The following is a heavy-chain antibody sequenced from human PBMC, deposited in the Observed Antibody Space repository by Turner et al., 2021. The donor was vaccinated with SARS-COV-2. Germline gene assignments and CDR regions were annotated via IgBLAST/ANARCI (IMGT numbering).Heavy chain of an antibody. CDR2: FSHDGLT. V-gene: IGHV4-4*02. Sequence: QLQFQESGPGLVKPSGTLSLTCGVSDASISRDWWRWVRQPPGEWLEWIGEFSHDGLTNYSPSLQSRVTMSVDESMNQFSLRLTSVTAADTAVYYCARAVRGVFGFNSWGQGILVTVSP. CDR1: DASISRDW. J-gene: IGHJ4*02. D-gene: IGHD3-10*01. CDR3: ARAVRGVFGFNS.